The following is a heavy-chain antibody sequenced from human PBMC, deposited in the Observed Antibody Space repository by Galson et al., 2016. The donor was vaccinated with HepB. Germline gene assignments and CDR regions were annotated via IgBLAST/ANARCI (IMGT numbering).Heavy chain of an antibody. J-gene: IGHJ4*02. CDR1: GFTFSSYA. Sequence: SLRLSCAASGFTFSSYAMTWVRQAPGKGLEWVSLIRGNNGRIYYADSVRGRFTISRDTPKNTLYLQMNSRRVEDTAMYHFAKDLRVRYSSDWYGGFDSWGQGTLVSVSS. V-gene: IGHV3-23*01. D-gene: IGHD6-19*01. CDR2: IRGNNGRI. CDR3: AKDLRVRYSSDWYGGFDS.